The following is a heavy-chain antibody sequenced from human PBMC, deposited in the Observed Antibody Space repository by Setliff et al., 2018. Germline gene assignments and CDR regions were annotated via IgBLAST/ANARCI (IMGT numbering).Heavy chain of an antibody. CDR2: INAGNGNT. CDR1: GYTFTSYA. D-gene: IGHD3-3*01. V-gene: IGHV1-2*04. J-gene: IGHJ4*02. CDR3: ARGRDFWSGYLVY. Sequence: EASVKVSCKASGYTFTSYAMNWVRQATGQGLEWMGWINAGNGNTKYSQKFQGWVTMTRDTSISTAYMELSRLRSDDTAVYYCARGRDFWSGYLVYWGQGTLVTVSS.